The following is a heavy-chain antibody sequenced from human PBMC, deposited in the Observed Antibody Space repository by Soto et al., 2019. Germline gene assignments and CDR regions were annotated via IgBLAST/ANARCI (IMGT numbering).Heavy chain of an antibody. CDR1: GGTFSSYA. CDR2: IIPIFGTA. J-gene: IGHJ4*02. Sequence: SVKVSCKASGGTFSSYAISWVRQAPGQGLEWMGGIIPIFGTANYAQKFQGRVTITADESTSTAYMELGSLRSEDTAVYYCARSHVPNYYFDYWGQGTLVTVSS. V-gene: IGHV1-69*13. CDR3: ARSHVPNYYFDY.